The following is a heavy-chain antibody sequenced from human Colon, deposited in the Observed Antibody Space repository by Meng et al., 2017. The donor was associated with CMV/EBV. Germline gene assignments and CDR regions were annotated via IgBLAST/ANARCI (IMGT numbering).Heavy chain of an antibody. Sequence: GESLKISCAASGFTFSGSAIHWIRQASGKGLEWVGRIRSKPNDFATEYAESVKGRFTISRDDSNDSAFLHMSSLKVDDTAVYYCAVLAVAEPISYWGQGTLVTVSS. CDR2: IRSKPNDFAT. D-gene: IGHD6-19*01. CDR3: AVLAVAEPISY. CDR1: GFTFSGSA. J-gene: IGHJ4*02. V-gene: IGHV3-73*01.